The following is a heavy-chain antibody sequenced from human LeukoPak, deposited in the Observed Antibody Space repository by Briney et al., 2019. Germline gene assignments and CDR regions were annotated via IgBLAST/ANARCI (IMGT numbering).Heavy chain of an antibody. V-gene: IGHV1-18*01. Sequence: ASVKVSCKASGYTFTSYAIGWVRQAPGQGLEWMGRISTYNGYTNYAQSLQGRVTMTTDTSTSTAYMELRSLRSDDTAMYYCARVGGNYEGLIDYWGQGTLVTVSS. CDR1: GYTFTSYA. CDR3: ARVGGNYEGLIDY. D-gene: IGHD1-26*01. J-gene: IGHJ4*02. CDR2: ISTYNGYT.